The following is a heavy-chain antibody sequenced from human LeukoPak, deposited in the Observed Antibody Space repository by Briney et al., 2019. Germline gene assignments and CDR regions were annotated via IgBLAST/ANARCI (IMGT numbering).Heavy chain of an antibody. Sequence: GASVKVSCKAFGYTFTSNYMHWVRQAPGQGREWMGVISPSGGSTNYAQKFQGRVTLTTEMSTSTDYLELSSLRSEDTAVYYCARDNSVRDEAWWFNPWGQGTLVTVSS. CDR2: ISPSGGST. CDR1: GYTFTSNY. J-gene: IGHJ5*02. V-gene: IGHV1-46*01. D-gene: IGHD5-24*01. CDR3: ARDNSVRDEAWWFNP.